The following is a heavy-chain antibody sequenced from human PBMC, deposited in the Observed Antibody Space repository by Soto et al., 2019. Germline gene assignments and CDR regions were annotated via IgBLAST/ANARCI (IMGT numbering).Heavy chain of an antibody. D-gene: IGHD3-10*01. CDR3: ARDSGGADY. CDR2: IYYSGNT. V-gene: IGHV4-30-4*01. J-gene: IGHJ4*02. Sequence: PSETLSLTCTVSGGSIINGDYYWSWIRQPPGKGLEWIGYIYYSGNTYYNPSLKSRVMISVDTSKNQFSLNLSSVTAADTAVYYCARDSGGADYWGQGTLVTVSS. CDR1: GGSIINGDYY.